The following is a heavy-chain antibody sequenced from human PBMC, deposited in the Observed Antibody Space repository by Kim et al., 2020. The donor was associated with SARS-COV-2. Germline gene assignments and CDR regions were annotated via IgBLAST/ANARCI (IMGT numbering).Heavy chain of an antibody. Sequence: GGSLRLSCAASGFTFSSYGMHWVRQAPGKGLEWVAVIWYDGSNKYYADSVKGRFSISRDNSKNTLYLQMNSLRAEDTGVYYCASGGWFGDPRALDYWGQGTLVSVSS. D-gene: IGHD3-10*01. CDR3: ASGGWFGDPRALDY. V-gene: IGHV3-33*01. CDR2: IWYDGSNK. J-gene: IGHJ4*02. CDR1: GFTFSSYG.